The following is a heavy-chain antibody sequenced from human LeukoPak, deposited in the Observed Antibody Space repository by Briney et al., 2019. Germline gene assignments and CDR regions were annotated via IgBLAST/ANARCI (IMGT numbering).Heavy chain of an antibody. Sequence: ASVKVSCKTSGFTFTGYYIHWVRQAPGQRPEWLGWIDPSSGGTDYAQKFQGRLTMTTDTSTSTAYMELRSLRSDDTAVYYCARDRLPNYYDSSGLNWFDPWGQGTLVTVSS. V-gene: IGHV1-2*02. CDR1: GFTFTGYY. CDR3: ARDRLPNYYDSSGLNWFDP. J-gene: IGHJ5*02. CDR2: IDPSSGGT. D-gene: IGHD3-22*01.